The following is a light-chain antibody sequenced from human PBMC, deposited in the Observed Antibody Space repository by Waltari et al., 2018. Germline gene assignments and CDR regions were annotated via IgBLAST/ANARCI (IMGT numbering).Light chain of an antibody. Sequence: QLVLTQSPSASASLGDSVKLTCTLSSGHSSYSSYSIAWHHPRPGKGPRFLMKLNSDGSHKRGDGIPDRFSGSSSGAERYLTISSLQSADEADYYCQTWGAGFQIFGGGTKLAVL. CDR2: LNSDGSH. CDR3: QTWGAGFQI. CDR1: SGHSSYSSYS. V-gene: IGLV4-69*01. J-gene: IGLJ2*01.